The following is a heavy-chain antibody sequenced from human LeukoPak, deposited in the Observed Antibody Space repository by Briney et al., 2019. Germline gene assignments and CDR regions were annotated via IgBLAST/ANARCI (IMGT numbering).Heavy chain of an antibody. Sequence: PGGSLRLSCAASGFTFSTYSMNWVRQAPGKGLEWVSYISSSSSYTNYADSVKGRFTISRDNAKNSLYLQMNSLRAEDTAVYYCARGRYDSSGYYYVDYWGQGTLVTVSS. V-gene: IGHV3-21*05. CDR2: ISSSSSYT. CDR1: GFTFSTYS. CDR3: ARGRYDSSGYYYVDY. D-gene: IGHD3-22*01. J-gene: IGHJ4*02.